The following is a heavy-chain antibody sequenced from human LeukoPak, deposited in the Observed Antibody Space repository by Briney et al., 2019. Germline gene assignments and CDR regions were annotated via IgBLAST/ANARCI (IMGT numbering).Heavy chain of an antibody. CDR2: ISSSSSYI. Sequence: GGSLRLSCAASGFTFSSYSMNWVRQAPGKGLEWVSSISSSSSYIYYADSVKGRCTISRDNAKNSLYLQMNSLRAEDTAVYYCAKDRGWAIVVVPAAIDYWGQGTLVTVSS. J-gene: IGHJ4*02. V-gene: IGHV3-21*01. D-gene: IGHD2-2*01. CDR3: AKDRGWAIVVVPAAIDY. CDR1: GFTFSSYS.